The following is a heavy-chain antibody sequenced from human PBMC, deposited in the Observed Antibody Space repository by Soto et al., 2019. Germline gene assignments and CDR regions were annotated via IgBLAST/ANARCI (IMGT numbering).Heavy chain of an antibody. J-gene: IGHJ4*02. V-gene: IGHV4-39*01. CDR1: GDSISGSNYY. D-gene: IGHD3-22*01. CDR3: ARHMYSYDSSGPLWFFDY. Sequence: SETLSLTCSVSGDSISGSNYYWGWIRQPPGKGLEWIGSIYYRGYTYYNPSLKSRVTVSVDTSKEQFSLRLGSVTATDTSIYYCARHMYSYDSSGPLWFFDYWGQGALVTVS. CDR2: IYYRGYT.